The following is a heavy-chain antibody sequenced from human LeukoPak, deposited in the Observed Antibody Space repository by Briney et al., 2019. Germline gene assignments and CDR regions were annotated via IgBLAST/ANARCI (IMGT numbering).Heavy chain of an antibody. Sequence: GGSLRLSCAASGFTFSSYSMNWVRQAPGKGLEGVSSISSSSSYTNYADAGNALFTNSRDNANNSLYLQMKTLRAADTDVYYCARDNSGSYEDWFDPWGQGTMVTVSS. CDR2: ISSSSSYT. CDR1: GFTFSSYS. D-gene: IGHD1-26*01. CDR3: ARDNSGSYEDWFDP. V-gene: IGHV3-21*01. J-gene: IGHJ5*02.